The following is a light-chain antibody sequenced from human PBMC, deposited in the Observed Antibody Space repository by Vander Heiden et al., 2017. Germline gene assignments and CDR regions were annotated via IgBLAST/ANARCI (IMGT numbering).Light chain of an antibody. CDR1: QTVSNS. J-gene: IGKJ1*01. Sequence: IVLTQSPATLSLSPGERATLSCRASQTVSNSLAWYQQKPGQAPRLLIYDTSNRATGIPARFSGSGSGTDFTLTISSLDPEDFAVYYCQYRSNWSWTFGQGTKVEIK. CDR3: QYRSNWSWT. V-gene: IGKV3-11*01. CDR2: DTS.